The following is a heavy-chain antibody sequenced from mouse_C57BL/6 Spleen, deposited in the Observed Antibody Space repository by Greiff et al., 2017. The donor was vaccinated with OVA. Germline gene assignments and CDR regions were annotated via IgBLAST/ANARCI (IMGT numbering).Heavy chain of an antibody. CDR1: GFTFSDYG. CDR3: ARRMITRYYAMDY. CDR2: ISSGSSTI. V-gene: IGHV5-17*01. J-gene: IGHJ4*01. D-gene: IGHD2-4*01. Sequence: EVKLMESGGGLVKPGGSLKLSCAASGFTFSDYGIHWVRQAPEKGLEWVAYISSGSSTIYYADTVKGRFTISRDNAKNTLFLQMTSLRSEDTARDYGARRMITRYYAMDYWGQGTSVTVSS.